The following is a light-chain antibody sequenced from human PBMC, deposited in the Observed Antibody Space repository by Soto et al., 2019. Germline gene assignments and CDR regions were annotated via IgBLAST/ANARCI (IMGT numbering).Light chain of an antibody. CDR2: AAS. V-gene: IGKV1D-8*01. Sequence: TWRTQSPSLLPASPADRVTISSRVSQGISSCLAWYQQKPGKAPELLIYAASTLQSGVPSRFSGSGSGTDFTLTISSLQSEDFATYYCQQFNSYSSTFGQGTKVDIK. CDR1: QGISSC. CDR3: QQFNSYSST. J-gene: IGKJ1*01.